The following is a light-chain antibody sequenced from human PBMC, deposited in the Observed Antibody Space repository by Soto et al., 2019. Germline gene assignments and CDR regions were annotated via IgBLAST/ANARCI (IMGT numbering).Light chain of an antibody. CDR1: QSVLHNSNNKNY. Sequence: DIVMIQSPDPLAVSLGERATINCKSSQSVLHNSNNKNYLAWYQQKPGQPPKLLIYWASTRESGVPDRFSGSGSGTDFTLSISSLQAEDVAVYFCQQYLYIPFTFGPGTRVDFK. CDR3: QQYLYIPFT. J-gene: IGKJ3*01. CDR2: WAS. V-gene: IGKV4-1*01.